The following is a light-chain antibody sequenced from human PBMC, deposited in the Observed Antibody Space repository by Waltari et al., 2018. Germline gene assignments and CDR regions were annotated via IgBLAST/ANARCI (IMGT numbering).Light chain of an antibody. J-gene: IGLJ1*01. CDR2: GNL. CDR3: QSFDNSLSGLYV. V-gene: IGLV1-40*01. Sequence: QSVLTQPPSVSGAPGQRVTIPCTGSSSNIGAGYDVHWYQQLPGPAPKRFIYGNLTRPSVGPDRVSGSKSGTSASLAITGLQAEDEADYYCQSFDNSLSGLYVFGTGTKVTVL. CDR1: SSNIGAGYD.